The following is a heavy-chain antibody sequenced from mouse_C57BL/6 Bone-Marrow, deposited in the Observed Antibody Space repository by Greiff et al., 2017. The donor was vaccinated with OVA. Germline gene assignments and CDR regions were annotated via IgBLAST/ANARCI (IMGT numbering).Heavy chain of an antibody. CDR3: ARDYDSDWYFDV. Sequence: QVQLQQPGAELVMPGASVKLSCKASGYTFTSYWMHWVKQRPGQGLEWIGEIDPSDSYTNYNQNFKGKSTLTVDKSSSTAYMQRSSLTSEDSAVYYCARDYDSDWYFDVWGTGTTVTVSS. J-gene: IGHJ1*03. CDR2: IDPSDSYT. D-gene: IGHD2-4*01. CDR1: GYTFTSYW. V-gene: IGHV1-69*01.